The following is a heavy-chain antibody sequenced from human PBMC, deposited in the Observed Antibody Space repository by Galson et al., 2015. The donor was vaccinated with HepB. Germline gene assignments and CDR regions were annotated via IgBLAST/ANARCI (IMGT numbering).Heavy chain of an antibody. D-gene: IGHD2-2*01. CDR3: ATAETLVTIFDY. CDR2: FDPEDGET. V-gene: IGHV1-24*01. J-gene: IGHJ4*02. CDR1: GYTLTELS. Sequence: SVKVSCKVSGYTLTELSMHWVRQAPGKGLEWMGGFDPEDGETIYAQKFQGRVTMTEDTSTDTAYMELSSLRSEDTAVYYCATAETLVTIFDYWGQGTLVTVSS.